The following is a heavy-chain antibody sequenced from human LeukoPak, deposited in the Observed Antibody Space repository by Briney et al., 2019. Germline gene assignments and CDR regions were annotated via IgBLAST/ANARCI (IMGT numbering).Heavy chain of an antibody. J-gene: IGHJ4*02. CDR2: IGNDGSAQ. D-gene: IGHD4-23*01. CDR1: GFTFSGYS. CDR3: AREFGHGRWYFDY. Sequence: GRSLRLSCAASGFTFSGYSIHWVRQAPGKGLEWVTVIGNDGSAQYYSDSVKGRFTISRDNSKNTLHLQMNNLGTGDTAVYYCAREFGHGRWYFDYWGQGTLVTVSS. V-gene: IGHV3-33*08.